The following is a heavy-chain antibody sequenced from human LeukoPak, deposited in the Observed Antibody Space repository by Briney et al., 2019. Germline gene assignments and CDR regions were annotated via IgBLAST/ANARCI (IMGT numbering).Heavy chain of an antibody. CDR1: GFTFSSYG. CDR2: ISYDGSNK. Sequence: GRSLRLSCAASGFTFSSYGMHWVRQAPGKGLEWVAVISYDGSNKYYADSVKGRFTVSRDNSRNTLYLQMNSLRAEDTAVYYCAKGPTYYDFWSGLLRPDAGHYIDYWGQGTLVTVSS. V-gene: IGHV3-30*18. J-gene: IGHJ4*02. D-gene: IGHD3-3*01. CDR3: AKGPTYYDFWSGLLRPDAGHYIDY.